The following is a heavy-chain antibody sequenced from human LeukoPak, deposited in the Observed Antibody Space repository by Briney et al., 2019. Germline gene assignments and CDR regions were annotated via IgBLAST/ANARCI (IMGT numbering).Heavy chain of an antibody. D-gene: IGHD6-19*01. CDR2: IYSGGST. Sequence: GGSLRLSCAASGFTVSSNYMSWVRQAPGKGLEWVPVIYSGGSTYYADSVKGRFTISRDNSKNTLYLQMNSLRAEDTAVYYCARDAYSSGWYSDYWGQGTLVTVSS. CDR3: ARDAYSSGWYSDY. J-gene: IGHJ4*02. V-gene: IGHV3-53*01. CDR1: GFTVSSNY.